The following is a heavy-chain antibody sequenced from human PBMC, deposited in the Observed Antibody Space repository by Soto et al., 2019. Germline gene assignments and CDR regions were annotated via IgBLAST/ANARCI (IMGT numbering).Heavy chain of an antibody. V-gene: IGHV4-31*03. Sequence: PSETLSLTCTVSGGSISSGGYYWSWIRQHPGKGLEWIGYIYYSGSTYYNPSLKSRVTISVDTSKNQFSLKLSSVTAADTAVYYCARGRCDGLGYCSSTSCCYYYYYGMDVWGQGTTVTVSS. J-gene: IGHJ6*02. CDR3: ARGRCDGLGYCSSTSCCYYYYYGMDV. CDR1: GGSISSGGYY. CDR2: IYYSGST. D-gene: IGHD2-2*01.